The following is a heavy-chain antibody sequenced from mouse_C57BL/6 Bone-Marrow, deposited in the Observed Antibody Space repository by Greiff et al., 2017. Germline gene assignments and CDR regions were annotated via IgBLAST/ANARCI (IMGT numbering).Heavy chain of an antibody. D-gene: IGHD1-1*01. Sequence: QVQLQQSGAELVKPGASVKLSCKASGYTFTSYWMHWVKQRPGRGLEWIGRIDPNSGGTKYNEKFKSKATLTADKPSSTAYMQLSSLTSEDSAVYYGAREGDFTTVVAPFGDWGQGTTLTVSS. CDR3: AREGDFTTVVAPFGD. CDR2: IDPNSGGT. J-gene: IGHJ2*01. V-gene: IGHV1-72*01. CDR1: GYTFTSYW.